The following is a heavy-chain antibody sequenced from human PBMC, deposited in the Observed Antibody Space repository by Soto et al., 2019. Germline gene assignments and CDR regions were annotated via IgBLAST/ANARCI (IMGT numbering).Heavy chain of an antibody. Sequence: EVQLVESGGGLVQPGGSLRLSCEASGFTFSTYWMSWVRQAPGKGLEWVANIKEDGSDKYYVDSVKGRFTVSRDNAKNLLYLQLNSLRAEDTAVYYCAREGFSYGPKGAVFDHWGQGILVTVSS. CDR3: AREGFSYGPKGAVFDH. CDR1: GFTFSTYW. D-gene: IGHD5-18*01. CDR2: IKEDGSDK. J-gene: IGHJ4*02. V-gene: IGHV3-7*03.